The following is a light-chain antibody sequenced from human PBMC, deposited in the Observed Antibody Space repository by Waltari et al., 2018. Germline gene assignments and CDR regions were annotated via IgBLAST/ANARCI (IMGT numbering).Light chain of an antibody. CDR3: QVWDRNRGHV. Sequence: SYQLTQSPSVSVAPGQAASITCGGVNFVTYSVQWYQQKAGQAPVLLVHDNTDRHSGIPERFSGSKSSNTATLTISRVEVGDEADYYCQVWDRNRGHVCGTGTKVTVL. V-gene: IGLV3-21*02. J-gene: IGLJ1*01. CDR2: DNT. CDR1: NFVTYS.